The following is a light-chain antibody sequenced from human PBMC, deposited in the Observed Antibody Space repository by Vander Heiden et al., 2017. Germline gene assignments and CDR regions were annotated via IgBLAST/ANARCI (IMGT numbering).Light chain of an antibody. V-gene: IGKV1-39*01. CDR1: QSISTY. CDR3: QHSDSPPYS. CDR2: GAS. Sequence: DIQMNQFPSSPFVSVGDRVTITCRASQSISTYLHWYQQKPGKAPNLLIYGASSLQSGVPSRFSGSGSGTDFTLTISSLQPEDFATYYCQHSDSPPYSFGLGTNLDIK. J-gene: IGKJ2*03.